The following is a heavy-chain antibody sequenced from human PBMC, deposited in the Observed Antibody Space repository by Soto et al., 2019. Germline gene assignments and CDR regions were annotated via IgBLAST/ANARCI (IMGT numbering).Heavy chain of an antibody. CDR2: IYPGDSDT. D-gene: IGHD3-10*01. CDR3: ARCDGSATYCFFFAY. V-gene: IGHV5-51*01. J-gene: IGHJ4*02. Sequence: GESLKISCKGSGYSFTSYWIGWVRQMPGKGLEWMGIIYPGDSDTRYSPSFQGQVTISADKSISTAYLQMNSLRAEDTAVYFCARCDGSATYCFFFAYWGQGTPVTVSS. CDR1: GYSFTSYW.